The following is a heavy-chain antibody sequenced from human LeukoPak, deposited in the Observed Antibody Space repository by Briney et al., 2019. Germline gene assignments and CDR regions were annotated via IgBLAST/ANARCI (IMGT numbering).Heavy chain of an antibody. Sequence: SETLSLTCAVYGGSFSGYYRSWIRQPPGKGLEWIGEINHSGSTNYNPSLKSRVTISVDTSKNQFSLKLSSVTAADTAVYYCARLQIGSSGLGYWGQGTLVTVSS. CDR3: ARLQIGSSGLGY. V-gene: IGHV4-34*01. CDR1: GGSFSGYY. J-gene: IGHJ4*02. CDR2: INHSGST. D-gene: IGHD6-6*01.